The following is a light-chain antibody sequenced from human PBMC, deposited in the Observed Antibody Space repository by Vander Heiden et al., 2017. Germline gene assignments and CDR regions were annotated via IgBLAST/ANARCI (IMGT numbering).Light chain of an antibody. CDR1: QSVSSN. CDR2: GAS. Sequence: EIVMTQSPATLSVSPGERATLSCRASQSVSSNLAWYQQKPGQAPRLLIYGASTRATGIPARLSGSGSGTEFTLTISILQSEDFAVYYCQQYNNWPETFGQGTKVEIK. J-gene: IGKJ1*01. CDR3: QQYNNWPET. V-gene: IGKV3-15*01.